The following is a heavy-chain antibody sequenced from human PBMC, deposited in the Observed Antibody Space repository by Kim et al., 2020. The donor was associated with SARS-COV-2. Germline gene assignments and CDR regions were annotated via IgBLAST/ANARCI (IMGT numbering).Heavy chain of an antibody. V-gene: IGHV4-34*01. Sequence: SETLSLTCAVYGGSFSGYYWSWIRQPPGKGLEWIGEINHSGSTNYNPSLKSRVTISVETSKNQFSLKLSSVTAADTAVYYCARGEQQLALYQYYFDYWGQGTLVTDSS. D-gene: IGHD6-13*01. CDR2: INHSGST. J-gene: IGHJ4*02. CDR3: ARGEQQLALYQYYFDY. CDR1: GGSFSGYY.